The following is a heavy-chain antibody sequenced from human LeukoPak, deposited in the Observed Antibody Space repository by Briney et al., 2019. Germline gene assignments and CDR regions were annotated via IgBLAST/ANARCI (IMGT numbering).Heavy chain of an antibody. D-gene: IGHD2-15*01. CDR2: IYHSGST. Sequence: SGTLSLTCAVSGGSISSSNWWSWVRQPPGKGLEWIGEIYHSGSTNYNPSLKSRVTISVDTSKNQFSLKLSSVTAADTAVYYCARGVYCSGGSCYSGIDYWGQGTLVTVSS. J-gene: IGHJ4*02. CDR3: ARGVYCSGGSCYSGIDY. CDR1: GGSISSSNW. V-gene: IGHV4-4*02.